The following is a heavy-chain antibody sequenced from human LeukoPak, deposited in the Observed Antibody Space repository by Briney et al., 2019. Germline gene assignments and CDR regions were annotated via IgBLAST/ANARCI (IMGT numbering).Heavy chain of an antibody. Sequence: SETLSLTCTVSGRSIIYYYWSWIRQSPRKGLEWMGYSYYSETANYNPSVKSRVTISVDTSKNQFSRQLRYVTAADTAVYYCAREDRQTTAPEGMDVWGQGTTVTVSS. CDR2: SYYSETA. CDR1: GRSIIYYY. D-gene: IGHD4-17*01. V-gene: IGHV4-59*01. CDR3: AREDRQTTAPEGMDV. J-gene: IGHJ6*02.